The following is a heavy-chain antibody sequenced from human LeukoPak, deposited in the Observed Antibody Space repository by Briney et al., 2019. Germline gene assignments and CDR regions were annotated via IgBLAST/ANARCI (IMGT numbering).Heavy chain of an antibody. V-gene: IGHV4-39*01. CDR3: ARLRGAMTPVTSDFDY. CDR1: GGSISGSNYY. Sequence: AETLSLTCTVSGGSISGSNYYWAWVRQPPGKGLEWVGSVFYSESAYSNPSLKSRVTISVDTSRNQFSLNLSSVTAADTAVYYCARLRGAMTPVTSDFDYWGQGTLVAVCS. D-gene: IGHD4-17*01. CDR2: VFYSESA. J-gene: IGHJ4*02.